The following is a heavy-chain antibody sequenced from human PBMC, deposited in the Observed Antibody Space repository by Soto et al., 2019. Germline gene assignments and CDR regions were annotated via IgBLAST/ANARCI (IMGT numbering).Heavy chain of an antibody. Sequence: QVQLVESGGGVVQPGRSLRLSCAASGFTFSSYGMHWVRQAPGKGLEWVAVIWYDGSNKYYADSVKGRFTISRDNSKITLYLQMNSLRAADTAVYYCARSRLEQQLDHFDYWGQGTLVTVSS. CDR3: ARSRLEQQLDHFDY. D-gene: IGHD6-13*01. CDR2: IWYDGSNK. J-gene: IGHJ4*02. CDR1: GFTFSSYG. V-gene: IGHV3-33*01.